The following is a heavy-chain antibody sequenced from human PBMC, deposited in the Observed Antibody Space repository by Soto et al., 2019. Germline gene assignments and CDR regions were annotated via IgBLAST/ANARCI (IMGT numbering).Heavy chain of an antibody. CDR3: ARDAQFYGPYWYFDL. CDR2: INAGNGNT. J-gene: IGHJ2*01. V-gene: IGHV1-3*01. D-gene: IGHD4-17*01. CDR1: GYTFTSYA. Sequence: ASVKVSCKASGYTFTSYAMHWVRQAPGQRLEWMGWINAGNGNTKYSQKFQGRVTITRGTSASTAYMELRSLRSDDTAVYYCARDAQFYGPYWYFDLWGRGTLVTVSS.